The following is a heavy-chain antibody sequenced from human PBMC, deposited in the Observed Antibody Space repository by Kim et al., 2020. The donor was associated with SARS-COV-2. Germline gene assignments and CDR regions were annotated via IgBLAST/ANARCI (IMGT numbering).Heavy chain of an antibody. CDR3: ARDYVSGSYYNVGY. J-gene: IGHJ4*03. V-gene: IGHV3-53*01. D-gene: IGHD3-10*01. Sequence: YAESVKGRFTISRDTSKNMVFLQMDSLRAEDTAVYYCARDYVSGSYYNVGYWGHGTLVTVSP.